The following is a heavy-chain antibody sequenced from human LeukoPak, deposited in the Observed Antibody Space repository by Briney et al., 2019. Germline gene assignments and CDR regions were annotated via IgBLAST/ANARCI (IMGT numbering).Heavy chain of an antibody. J-gene: IGHJ6*03. CDR2: IIPIFDTT. CDR1: GCTFSSYA. CDR3: ARGPRWNDSSGYRDNYYYSYMDV. D-gene: IGHD3-22*01. Sequence: ASVKVSCKASGCTFSSYAISWVRQAPGQGLEWMGGIIPIFDTTNYAQKFQGRVTITADKSTSTAYMELSSLRSEDTAVYYCARGPRWNDSSGYRDNYYYSYMDVWGKGTTVTVSS. V-gene: IGHV1-69*06.